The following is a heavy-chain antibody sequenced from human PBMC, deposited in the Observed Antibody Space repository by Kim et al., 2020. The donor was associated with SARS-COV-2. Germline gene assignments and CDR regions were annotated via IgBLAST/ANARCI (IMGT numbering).Heavy chain of an antibody. J-gene: IGHJ4*02. Sequence: SETLSLTCTVSGGSISSSSYYWGWIRQPPGKGLEWIGSIYYSGSTYYNPSLKSRVTISVDTSKNQFSLKLSSVTAADTAVYYCARHVPLGYCSSTSCYRTKLPFGYWGQGTLVTVSS. V-gene: IGHV4-39*01. CDR3: ARHVPLGYCSSTSCYRTKLPFGY. D-gene: IGHD2-2*02. CDR2: IYYSGST. CDR1: GGSISSSSYY.